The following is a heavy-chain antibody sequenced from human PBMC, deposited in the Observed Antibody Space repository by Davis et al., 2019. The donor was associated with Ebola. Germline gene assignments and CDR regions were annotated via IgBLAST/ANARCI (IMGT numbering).Heavy chain of an antibody. J-gene: IGHJ4*02. Sequence: GGSLRLSCKGSGYSFTTYWISWVRQKPGKGLEWVAIIYPTDSDARYSPSFQGQVTISADKSISTAYLQWSSLKASDSAMYYCASTGSGWYNFDYWGQGTLVTVS. V-gene: IGHV5-51*01. CDR2: IYPTDSDA. CDR3: ASTGSGWYNFDY. D-gene: IGHD6-19*01. CDR1: GYSFTTYW.